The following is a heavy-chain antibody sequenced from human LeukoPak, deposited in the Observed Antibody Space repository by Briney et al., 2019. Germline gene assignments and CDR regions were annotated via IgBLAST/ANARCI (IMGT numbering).Heavy chain of an antibody. D-gene: IGHD3-22*01. CDR1: GFTFSSYA. Sequence: GGSLRLSCAASGFTFSSYAMSWVRQAPGKGLEWVSAISGSSGSTYYADSVRGRFTISRDNSKNTLYLQMNSLRAEDTAVYYCAKDSGDYYDSSGHDAFDIWGQGTMVTVSS. V-gene: IGHV3-23*01. CDR3: AKDSGDYYDSSGHDAFDI. J-gene: IGHJ3*02. CDR2: ISGSSGST.